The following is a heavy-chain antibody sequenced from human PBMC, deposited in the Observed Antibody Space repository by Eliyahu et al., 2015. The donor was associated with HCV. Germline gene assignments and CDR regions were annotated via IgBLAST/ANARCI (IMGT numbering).Heavy chain of an antibody. Sequence: QVQLQESGPGLVKPSQTLSLTCTVSGGSISSGSYYWSWIRQPAGKGLEWIGRIYTTRRTNYNPSLKSRVTISVDTSKNQFSLKLNSVTAADTAVYYCAREAMDETDYWGQGTLVTVSS. D-gene: IGHD3/OR15-3a*01. CDR3: AREAMDETDY. CDR1: GGSISSGSYY. V-gene: IGHV4-61*02. J-gene: IGHJ4*02. CDR2: IYTTRRT.